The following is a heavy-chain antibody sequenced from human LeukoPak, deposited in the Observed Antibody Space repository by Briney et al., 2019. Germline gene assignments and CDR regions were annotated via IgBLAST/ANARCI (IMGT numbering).Heavy chain of an antibody. J-gene: IGHJ4*02. CDR3: ARGGLTIAEATTSWYLDY. CDR1: GFTFSIYG. V-gene: IGHV3-33*01. CDR2: IWHVGSNE. Sequence: GVSVRLSCAASGFTFSIYGVHWVRQAQGKGVEGVALIWHVGSNENYADSVKGRFTISRDNSRNTLYLQMNTLRGEDTAVYYCARGGLTIAEATTSWYLDYWGQGTLVTVSS. D-gene: IGHD1-26*01.